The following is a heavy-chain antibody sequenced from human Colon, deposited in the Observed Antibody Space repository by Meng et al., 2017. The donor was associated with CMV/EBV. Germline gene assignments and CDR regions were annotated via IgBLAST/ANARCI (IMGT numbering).Heavy chain of an antibody. J-gene: IGHJ4*02. CDR1: GFSLNTVQLP. CDR3: AHGGSGYDFGAGGFDY. D-gene: IGHD5-12*01. V-gene: IGHV2-5*01. Sequence: SGSTLVKPTQTLTLTCSFSGFSLNTVQLPVGWIRQPPGKALEWLALVYWNDDKRYNPSLKNRLTVTKDTSKNQVVLRVTNMDPVDSGTYFCAHGGSGYDFGAGGFDYWGQGTLVTVSS. CDR2: VYWNDDK.